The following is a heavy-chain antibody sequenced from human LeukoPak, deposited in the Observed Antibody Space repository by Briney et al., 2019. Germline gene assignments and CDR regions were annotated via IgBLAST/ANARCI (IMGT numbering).Heavy chain of an antibody. CDR3: ARDSSHYLGSSDY. D-gene: IGHD6-6*01. V-gene: IGHV3-23*01. J-gene: IGHJ4*02. Sequence: PGGSLRLSCEASGFTFSNYPMSSVRPAPGRGLGWVSLISESGDVTHYADAMKGRFTISTDNAKKTLNLQMNSLRAEDTAIYYCARDSSHYLGSSDYWGQGTLVTVSS. CDR1: GFTFSNYP. CDR2: ISESGDVT.